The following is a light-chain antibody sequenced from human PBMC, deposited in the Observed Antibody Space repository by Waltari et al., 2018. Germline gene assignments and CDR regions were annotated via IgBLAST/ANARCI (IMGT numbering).Light chain of an antibody. Sequence: EIVLTQSPGTLSLSPVERATLSCRASQRVSSSYLAWDQQKPGQAPRLLIYGASSRATGIPDRCSCSGSGTDFTITISRLEPEDFAVYYCQQYGSSPRYTFGQGTKLEIK. CDR2: GAS. CDR3: QQYGSSPRYT. V-gene: IGKV3-20*01. J-gene: IGKJ2*01. CDR1: QRVSSSY.